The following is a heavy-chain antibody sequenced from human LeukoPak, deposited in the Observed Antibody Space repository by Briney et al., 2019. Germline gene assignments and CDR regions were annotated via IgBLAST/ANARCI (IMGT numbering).Heavy chain of an antibody. CDR3: ARGYSYGYSYYYYYMDV. J-gene: IGHJ6*03. CDR2: IYYSGYT. V-gene: IGHV4-59*01. Sequence: PSETLSLTCTVSGGSISSYYWSWIRQPPGKGLEWIGYIYYSGYTNYNPSLKSRVTISVDTSKNQFSLKLSSVTAADTAVYYCARGYSYGYSYYYYYMDVWGKGTTVTVSS. D-gene: IGHD5-18*01. CDR1: GGSISSYY.